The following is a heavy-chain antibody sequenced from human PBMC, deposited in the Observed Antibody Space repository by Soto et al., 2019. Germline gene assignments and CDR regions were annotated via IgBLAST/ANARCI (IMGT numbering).Heavy chain of an antibody. Sequence: LRLSCAASGFSFSTYAMHWVRQAPGKGLEWVAIVWYDGRNKYYVDSVKGRFAISRDNSNNTVYLQMNSLRAEDTAVYYCARDRSQSTSSFSWDYGMDVWGQGTTVTVSS. V-gene: IGHV3-33*01. CDR2: VWYDGRNK. J-gene: IGHJ6*02. CDR3: ARDRSQSTSSFSWDYGMDV. D-gene: IGHD6-6*01. CDR1: GFSFSTYA.